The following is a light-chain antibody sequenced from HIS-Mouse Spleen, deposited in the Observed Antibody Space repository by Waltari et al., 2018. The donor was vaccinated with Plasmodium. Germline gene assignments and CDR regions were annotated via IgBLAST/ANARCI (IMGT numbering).Light chain of an antibody. CDR3: QSADSSGTYVV. V-gene: IGLV3-25*03. CDR1: ALPKQY. J-gene: IGLJ2*01. CDR2: KDS. Sequence: VSVSPGQTARITCSGDALPKQYAYWYQQKPGQAPVLVIYKDSERPSGIPERFSGSSSGTTVTLTISGVQAEDEADYYCQSADSSGTYVVVGGGTKLTVL.